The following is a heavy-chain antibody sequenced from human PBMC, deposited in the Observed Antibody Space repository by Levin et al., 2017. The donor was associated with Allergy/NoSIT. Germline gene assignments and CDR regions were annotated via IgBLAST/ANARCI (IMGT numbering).Heavy chain of an antibody. D-gene: IGHD3-10*01. Sequence: PGGSLRLSCAASGFTFSSYGMHWVRQAPGKGLEWVAVISYDGSNKYYADSVKGRFTISRDNSKNTLYLQMNSLRAEDTAVYYCAKDLGNYGSGSYYSDWGQGTLVTVSS. CDR3: AKDLGNYGSGSYYSD. CDR1: GFTFSSYG. J-gene: IGHJ4*02. V-gene: IGHV3-30*18. CDR2: ISYDGSNK.